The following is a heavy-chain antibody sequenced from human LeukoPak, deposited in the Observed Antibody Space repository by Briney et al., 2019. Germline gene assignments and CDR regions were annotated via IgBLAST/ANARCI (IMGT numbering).Heavy chain of an antibody. CDR2: IYPGDPDT. CDR1: GYKFTNYW. D-gene: IGHD7-27*01. J-gene: IGHJ4*02. CDR3: ARLQRDTHWVFDY. Sequence: GESLKISCKASGYKFTNYWIGWVRQMPGTGLEWMGIIYPGDPDTKYNPSFQGQVTISADRSVNSAFLEWTSLKASDTAMYFCARLQRDTHWVFDYWGQGTLVTVSS. V-gene: IGHV5-51*01.